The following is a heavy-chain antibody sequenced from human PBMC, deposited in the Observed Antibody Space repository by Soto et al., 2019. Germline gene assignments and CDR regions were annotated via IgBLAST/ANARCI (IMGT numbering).Heavy chain of an antibody. Sequence: QLQLQESGSGLVKPPQTLSLTCAVSGGSISSGGYSWSWIRKPPGKGLEWIGNIYHSGSTNYNPSLKRGVTISADGYKNDFPLHLSSVPAADTAVYSWARGGGVGGVIEYWGQGTLVTVSS. D-gene: IGHD3-16*01. CDR2: IYHSGST. CDR1: GGSISSGGYS. CDR3: ARGGGVGGVIEY. J-gene: IGHJ4*02. V-gene: IGHV4-30-2*01.